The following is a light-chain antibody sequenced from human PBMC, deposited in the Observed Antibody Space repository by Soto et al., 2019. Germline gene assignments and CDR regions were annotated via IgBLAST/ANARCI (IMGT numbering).Light chain of an antibody. CDR3: SSYTSSRTYV. Sequence: QSALTQPASVSGSPGQSIAISCTGTSSDVGGYNDVSWYQQHPGKAPKLMVYDVRNRPSGVSNRFSRSKSGNTASLTISGLQAEDEADYYCSSYTSSRTYVFGTGTKVTVL. CDR2: DVR. J-gene: IGLJ1*01. V-gene: IGLV2-14*01. CDR1: SSDVGGYND.